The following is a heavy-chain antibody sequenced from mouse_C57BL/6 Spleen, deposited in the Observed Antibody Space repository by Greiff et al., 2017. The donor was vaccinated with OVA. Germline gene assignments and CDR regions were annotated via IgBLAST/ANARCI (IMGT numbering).Heavy chain of an antibody. J-gene: IGHJ4*01. CDR3: ARGDGSSYAMDY. Sequence: QVQLKESGAELVRPGTSVKMSCKASGYTFTNYWIGWAKQRPGHGLEWIGDIYPGGGYTNYNEKFKGKATLTADKSSSTAYMQFSSLTSEDSAIYYCARGDGSSYAMDYWGQGTSVTVSS. V-gene: IGHV1-63*01. CDR1: GYTFTNYW. D-gene: IGHD1-1*01. CDR2: IYPGGGYT.